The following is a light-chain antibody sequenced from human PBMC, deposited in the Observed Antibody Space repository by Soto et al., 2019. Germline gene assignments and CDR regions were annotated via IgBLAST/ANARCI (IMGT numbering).Light chain of an antibody. Sequence: EIVLTQSPATLSLSPGERVTLSCRASQTVSSSLAWYQQKPGQAPRLLIYEVSNRATGIPARFSGSGSGADFTLPIRRPEPGDFSLYYCQPHINWPLTFGGGTKV. V-gene: IGKV3-11*01. J-gene: IGKJ4*01. CDR1: QTVSSS. CDR3: QPHINWPLT. CDR2: EVS.